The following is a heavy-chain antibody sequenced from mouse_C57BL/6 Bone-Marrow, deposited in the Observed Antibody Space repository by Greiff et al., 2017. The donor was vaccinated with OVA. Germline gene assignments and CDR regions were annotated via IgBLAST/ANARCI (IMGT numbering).Heavy chain of an antibody. D-gene: IGHD2-5*01. CDR2: INPNNDGT. J-gene: IGHJ4*01. Sequence: EVQLQQSGPELVKPGASVKMSCKASGYTFTDYNMHWVKQSHGKSLEWIGYINPNNDGTSYNQKFKGKATLTVNKSSSTAYMELRSLTSEDSAVYYCARYSYYSNYVYAMDYWGQGTSVTVSS. CDR1: GYTFTDYN. V-gene: IGHV1-22*01. CDR3: ARYSYYSNYVYAMDY.